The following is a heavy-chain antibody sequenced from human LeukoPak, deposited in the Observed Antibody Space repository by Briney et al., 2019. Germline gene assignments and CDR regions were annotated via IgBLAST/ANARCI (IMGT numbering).Heavy chain of an antibody. D-gene: IGHD3-3*01. V-gene: IGHV1-69*04. J-gene: IGHJ5*02. CDR2: IIPILGIA. CDR3: ARARSGYYDFWSGYLLDP. CDR1: GGTFSSYA. Sequence: SVKVSCKASGGTFSSYAISWVRQAPGQGLEGMGRIIPILGIANYAQKFQGRVTITADKSTSTAYMELSSLRSEDTAVYYCARARSGYYDFWSGYLLDPWGQGTLVTVPS.